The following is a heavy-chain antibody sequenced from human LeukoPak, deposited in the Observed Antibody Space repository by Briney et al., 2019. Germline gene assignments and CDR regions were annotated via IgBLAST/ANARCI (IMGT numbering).Heavy chain of an antibody. CDR1: GGSISSWTYY. Sequence: VKPSETLSLTCTVSGGSISSWTYYWGWIRQPPGKGLEWIGTIYYGGTNYYNPSLKSRVTISVDTSKNQFSPNLNSVTAADTAVYYCAYGSNSAADHWGQGTLVTVSS. J-gene: IGHJ4*02. CDR3: AYGSNSAADH. D-gene: IGHD4-23*01. CDR2: IYYGGTN. V-gene: IGHV4-39*01.